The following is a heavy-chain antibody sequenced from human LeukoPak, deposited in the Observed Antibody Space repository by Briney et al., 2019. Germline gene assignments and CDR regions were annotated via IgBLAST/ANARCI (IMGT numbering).Heavy chain of an antibody. J-gene: IGHJ4*02. CDR1: GFTFDDYA. CDR2: IGGDGGST. V-gene: IGHV3-43*02. Sequence: GGPLRLSCAASGFTFDDYAMHWVRQAPGKGLEWVSLIGGDGGSTYYADSVKGRFTISRDNSKNSLYLQMNSLRTEDTALYYCAKDRYSSGWEFDYWGQGTLVTVSS. CDR3: AKDRYSSGWEFDY. D-gene: IGHD6-19*01.